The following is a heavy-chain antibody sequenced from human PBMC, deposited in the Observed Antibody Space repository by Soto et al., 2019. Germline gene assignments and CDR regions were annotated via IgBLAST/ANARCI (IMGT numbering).Heavy chain of an antibody. D-gene: IGHD3-9*01. CDR3: ARRASTYYDILTGYYGGYYFDY. J-gene: IGHJ4*02. CDR2: INPNSGDT. CDR1: GYTFTGYY. V-gene: IGHV1-2*02. Sequence: ASVKVSCKASGYTFTGYYMHWVRQAPGQGLEWMGWINPNSGDTNYAQKFQGRVTMTRDTSISTAYMELSRLRSDDTAVYYCARRASTYYDILTGYYGGYYFDYWGQGTLVTVSS.